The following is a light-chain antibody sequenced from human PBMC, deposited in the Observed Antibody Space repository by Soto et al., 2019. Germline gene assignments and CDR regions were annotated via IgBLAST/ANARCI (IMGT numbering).Light chain of an antibody. CDR2: LNG. J-gene: IGLJ2*01. Sequence: QSVLSQPPSVSGAPGQRVTISCTGSGSNIGSRYGVHWYQQVPRTAPRLLFYLNGDRPSGVSNRFSGSKSGNTASLTISGLQAEDEADYYCTSYTGSSTVFGGGTQLTVL. V-gene: IGLV1-40*01. CDR3: TSYTGSSTV. CDR1: GSNIGSRYG.